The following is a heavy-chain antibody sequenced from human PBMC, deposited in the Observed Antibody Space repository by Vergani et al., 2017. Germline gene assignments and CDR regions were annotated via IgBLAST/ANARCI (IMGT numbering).Heavy chain of an antibody. Sequence: QVQLVESGGGVVQPGRSLRLSCAASGFTFSSYAMHWVRQAPGKGLEWVAVISYDGSNKYYADSVKGRFTISRDNSKNTLYLQMNSLRAEDTAVYYCARSVASWELELRTHFDYWGQGTLVTVSS. CDR2: ISYDGSNK. J-gene: IGHJ4*02. CDR1: GFTFSSYA. V-gene: IGHV3-30*01. D-gene: IGHD1-7*01. CDR3: ARSVASWELELRTHFDY.